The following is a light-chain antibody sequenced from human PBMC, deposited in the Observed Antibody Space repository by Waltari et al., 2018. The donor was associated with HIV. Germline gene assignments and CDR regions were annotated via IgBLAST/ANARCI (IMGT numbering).Light chain of an antibody. CDR2: DVS. CDR3: CSYVSEIVPCV. J-gene: IGLJ3*02. CDR1: SSDVGAYNL. Sequence: QTALTQPASVSGSPGQSITISCTGTSSDVGAYNLVSWYQQHPGKAPSLIIYDVSERPEGVSNRFTGSKSGNTASLTISGLQAEDEADYYCCSYVSEIVPCVFGGGTKLTVL. V-gene: IGLV2-23*02.